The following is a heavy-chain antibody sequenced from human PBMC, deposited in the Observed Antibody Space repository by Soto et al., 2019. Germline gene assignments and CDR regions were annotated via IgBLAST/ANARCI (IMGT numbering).Heavy chain of an antibody. D-gene: IGHD6-19*01. CDR2: IYSGGST. CDR3: ARTSGWYHN. V-gene: IGHV3-53*02. J-gene: IGHJ1*01. CDR1: GFTVSSNY. Sequence: EVQLVETGGGLIQPGGSLRLSCAASGFTVSSNYMSWVRQAPGKGLEWVSVIYSGGSTYYADSVKGRFTITRDNAKNTLYLQRNSLRAEDTDVYYCARTSGWYHNWGQGTLVTVSS.